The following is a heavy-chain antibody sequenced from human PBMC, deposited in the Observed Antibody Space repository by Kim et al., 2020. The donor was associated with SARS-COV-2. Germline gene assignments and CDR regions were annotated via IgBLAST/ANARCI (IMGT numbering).Heavy chain of an antibody. D-gene: IGHD3-10*02. J-gene: IGHJ4*02. CDR3: SRDLYGELLQYYDY. Sequence: ADSERGRFTSSRDNAKNTLYLQMNSLRVEDTAIYYCSRDLYGELLQYYDYWGQGTLVTVSS. V-gene: IGHV3-74*01.